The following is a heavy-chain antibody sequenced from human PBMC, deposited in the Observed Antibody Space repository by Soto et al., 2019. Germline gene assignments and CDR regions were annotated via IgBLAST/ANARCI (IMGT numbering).Heavy chain of an antibody. J-gene: IGHJ5*02. CDR1: GGSISSSSYY. CDR2: IYYSGST. V-gene: IGHV4-39*01. CDR3: ARLIPYCSGGSCYSPWLDP. D-gene: IGHD2-15*01. Sequence: SETLSLTCTVSGGSISSSSYYWGWIRQPPGKGLEWIGSIYYSGSTYYNPSLKSRVTISVDTSKNQFSLKLSSVTAADTAVYYCARLIPYCSGGSCYSPWLDPWGQGTLVTVSS.